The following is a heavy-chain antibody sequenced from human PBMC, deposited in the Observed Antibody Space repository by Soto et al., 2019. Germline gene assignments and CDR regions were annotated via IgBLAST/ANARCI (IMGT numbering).Heavy chain of an antibody. V-gene: IGHV3-30*03. J-gene: IGHJ6*02. Sequence: GGALRLSCAASGFTFSSYGMHWVRQAPGKGLEWVAVISYDGSNKYYADSVKGRFTISRDNSKNTLYLQMNSLRAEDTAVYYCARDQLSWWQQPPSHYYYYYGMDVWGQGTTVTVSS. CDR1: GFTFSSYG. D-gene: IGHD2-15*01. CDR3: ARDQLSWWQQPPSHYYYYYGMDV. CDR2: ISYDGSNK.